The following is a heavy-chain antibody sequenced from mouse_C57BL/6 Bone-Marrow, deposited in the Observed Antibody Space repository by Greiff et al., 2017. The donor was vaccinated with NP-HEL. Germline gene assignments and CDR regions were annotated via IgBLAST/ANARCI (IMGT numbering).Heavy chain of an antibody. CDR1: GYTFTSYW. V-gene: IGHV1-59*01. Sequence: QVQLQQPGAELVRPGTSVKLSCKASGYTFTSYWMHWVKHRPGQGLEWIGVIDPSDSYTNYNQKFKGKATLTVDTSSSTAYMQLSSLTSEDSAVYYCARSVHWGQGTTLTVSS. J-gene: IGHJ2*01. CDR2: IDPSDSYT. CDR3: ARSVH.